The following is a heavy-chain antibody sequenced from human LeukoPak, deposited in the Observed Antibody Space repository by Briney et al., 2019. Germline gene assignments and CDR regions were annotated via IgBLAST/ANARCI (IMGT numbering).Heavy chain of an antibody. CDR2: INHSGST. Sequence: PSETLSLTCAVYGGSFSGYYWSWIRQPPGKGLEWIGEINHSGSTNYNPSLKSRVTISVDTSKNQFSLKLSSVTAADTAVYYCARVTPSTFGVVIRWFDPWGQGTLVTVSS. J-gene: IGHJ5*02. V-gene: IGHV4-34*01. CDR1: GGSFSGYY. D-gene: IGHD3-3*01. CDR3: ARVTPSTFGVVIRWFDP.